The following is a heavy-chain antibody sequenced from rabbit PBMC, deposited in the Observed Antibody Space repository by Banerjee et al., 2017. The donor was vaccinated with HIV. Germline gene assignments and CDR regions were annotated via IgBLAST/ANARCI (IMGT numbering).Heavy chain of an antibody. D-gene: IGHD4-2*01. Sequence: QEQLEESGGDQVKPEGSLTLTCTASGFSFRNKYGMCWVRQAPGKGLEWIACIYGGSSGSSHYATWAKGRFTISKTSSTTVTLQMTSLTAADTATYFCARGDGTAGVIGWNFNLWGPGTLVTVS. V-gene: IGHV1S45*01. CDR2: IYGGSSGSS. CDR3: ARGDGTAGVIGWNFNL. CDR1: GFSFRNKYG. J-gene: IGHJ4*01.